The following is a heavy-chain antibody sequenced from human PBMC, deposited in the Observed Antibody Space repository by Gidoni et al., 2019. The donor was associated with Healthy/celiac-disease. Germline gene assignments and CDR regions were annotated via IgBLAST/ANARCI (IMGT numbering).Heavy chain of an antibody. CDR2: IRYDGSNK. D-gene: IGHD3-16*02. J-gene: IGHJ5*02. V-gene: IGHV3-30*02. Sequence: QVQLVASGGGVVQPGGSLRLSWAASGLTFSSYGMHWVRQAPGKGLEWVAFIRYDGSNKYYADSVKGRFTISRDNSKNTLYLQMNSLRAEDTAVYYCAKVSGFGGVIEWFDPWGQGTLVTVSS. CDR3: AKVSGFGGVIEWFDP. CDR1: GLTFSSYG.